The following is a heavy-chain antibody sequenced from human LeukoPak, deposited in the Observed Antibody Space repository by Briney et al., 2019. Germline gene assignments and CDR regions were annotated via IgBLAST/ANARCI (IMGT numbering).Heavy chain of an antibody. D-gene: IGHD6-13*01. V-gene: IGHV3-48*04. CDR1: GFTFSSYS. J-gene: IGHJ3*02. CDR2: ISSSSSTI. Sequence: PGGSLRLSWAASGFTFSSYSMNWVRQAPGKGLEWVSYISSSSSTIYYADSVKGRFTISRDNAKNSLYLQMNSLRAEDTAVYYCARDSSSWTKNDAFDIWGQGTMVTVSS. CDR3: ARDSSSWTKNDAFDI.